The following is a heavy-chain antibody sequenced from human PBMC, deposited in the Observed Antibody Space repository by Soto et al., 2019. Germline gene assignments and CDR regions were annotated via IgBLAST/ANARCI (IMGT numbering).Heavy chain of an antibody. J-gene: IGHJ4*02. CDR1: GGTFSSDS. D-gene: IGHD2-15*01. CDR3: ASSGGLDRDFNY. V-gene: IGHV1-69*12. CDR2: IIPMFDTP. Sequence: QVQLVQSGAEVKKPGSSVKVSCKASGGTFSSDSFSWVRQAPGQGLEWMGGIIPMFDTPIYAQKFQDRVTITADESTSTAYMQLSSLSAVDTAVYYCASSGGLDRDFNYWGQGSLVTVSS.